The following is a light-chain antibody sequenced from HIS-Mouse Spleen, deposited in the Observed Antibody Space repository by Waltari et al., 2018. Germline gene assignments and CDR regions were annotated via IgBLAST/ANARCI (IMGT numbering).Light chain of an antibody. CDR2: WAS. CDR1: QSVLYSSTNKNY. V-gene: IGKV4-1*01. CDR3: QQYYSTPYT. Sequence: DIVMTQSPDSLAVSLGERATINCKSSQSVLYSSTNKNYLAWYQQKPGQPPKLLIYWASTRESGVPDRLSGSGSGTDFTLTTSSLQAEDVAVYYCQQYYSTPYTFGQGTKLEIK. J-gene: IGKJ2*01.